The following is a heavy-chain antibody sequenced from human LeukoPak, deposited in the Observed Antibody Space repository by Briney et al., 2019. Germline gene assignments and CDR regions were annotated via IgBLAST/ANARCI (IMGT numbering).Heavy chain of an antibody. D-gene: IGHD2-2*01. V-gene: IGHV1-69-2*01. CDR2: VDPEDGET. CDR1: GYTFTHYY. CDR3: ATDGGYCASSSCDPRPLGY. Sequence: ASVKVSCKTSGYTFTHYYIYWVQQAPGKGLEWMGRVDPEDGETIYAEKFQGRVIITADTSTDTAYMEVSSLRSEDTAVYFCATDGGYCASSSCDPRPLGYWGQGTLLTVSS. J-gene: IGHJ4*02.